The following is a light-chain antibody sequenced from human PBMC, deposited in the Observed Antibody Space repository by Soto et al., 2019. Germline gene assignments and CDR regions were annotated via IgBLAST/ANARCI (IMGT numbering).Light chain of an antibody. Sequence: QSALTQPAPVSGSPGQSITISCTGTSSDVGIYNYVSWYQQHPGKAPKLMIYQVTNRPSGVSNRFSGSKSGNTASLTISGLQAEDEADYYCSSYTGSTNYVFGTGTKSPS. CDR3: SSYTGSTNYV. CDR2: QVT. V-gene: IGLV2-14*01. CDR1: SSDVGIYNY. J-gene: IGLJ1*01.